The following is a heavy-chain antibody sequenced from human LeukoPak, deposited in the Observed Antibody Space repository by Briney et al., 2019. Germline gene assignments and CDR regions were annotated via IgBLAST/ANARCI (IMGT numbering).Heavy chain of an antibody. Sequence: GESLKISCKGSGYSFTSYWIGWVRQMPGKGLEWMGIIYPGDSDTRYSPSFQGQVTISADKSISTAYLQWSSLKASDTAMYYCARNYDILTGYYMGDFDYWGQGTLVTVSS. CDR2: IYPGDSDT. CDR1: GYSFTSYW. J-gene: IGHJ4*02. D-gene: IGHD3-9*01. CDR3: ARNYDILTGYYMGDFDY. V-gene: IGHV5-51*01.